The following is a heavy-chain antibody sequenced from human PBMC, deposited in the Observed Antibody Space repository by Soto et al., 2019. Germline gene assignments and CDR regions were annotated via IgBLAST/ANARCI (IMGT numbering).Heavy chain of an antibody. V-gene: IGHV3-23*01. CDR3: AKDLIRGDSYIDVDY. CDR2: IYAGGGTT. D-gene: IGHD3-10*01. Sequence: EVELLESGGGLVHPGGSLRLSCAASGFIFSNYAMFWVRQAPGKGLDWVPTIYAGGGTTHYAESVKGRFTISRDNTNNRLYLTLNNMRAEDTTVYFCAKDLIRGDSYIDVDYWGQGTLVTFSS. CDR1: GFIFSNYA. J-gene: IGHJ4*02.